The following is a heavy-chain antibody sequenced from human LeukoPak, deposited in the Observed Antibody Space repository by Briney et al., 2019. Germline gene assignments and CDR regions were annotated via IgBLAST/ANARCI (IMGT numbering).Heavy chain of an antibody. J-gene: IGHJ4*02. CDR3: AKGNRDIVATIAFDY. D-gene: IGHD5-12*01. V-gene: IGHV3-23*01. CDR2: VSGSGGST. Sequence: GGSLRLSCAASGFTFSSYAMSWVRQAPGKGLEWVSIVSGSGGSTYYADSVKGRFTISRDNSKNTLYLQMNSLRAEDTAVYYCAKGNRDIVATIAFDYWGQGTLVTVSS. CDR1: GFTFSSYA.